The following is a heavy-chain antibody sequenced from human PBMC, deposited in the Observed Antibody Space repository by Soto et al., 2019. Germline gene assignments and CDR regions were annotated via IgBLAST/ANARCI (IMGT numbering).Heavy chain of an antibody. V-gene: IGHV3-53*01. D-gene: IGHD1-26*01. CDR3: ARSSYTGTYSGRLLDY. J-gene: IGHJ4*02. CDR1: GFTVSSTY. Sequence: PGGSLRLSCAASGFTVSSTYLTWVRQAPGKGLEWVAILYTGTDTVYADSVKGRFTISRDSSKNTFYLQMNSLRAEDTAMYFCARSSYTGTYSGRLLDYWGQGSLVTVSS. CDR2: LYTGTDT.